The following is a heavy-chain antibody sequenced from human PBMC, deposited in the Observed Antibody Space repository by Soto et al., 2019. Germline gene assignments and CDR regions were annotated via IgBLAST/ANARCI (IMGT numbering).Heavy chain of an antibody. CDR3: AKGNNGYALFFDY. CDR1: GFTFSSYV. J-gene: IGHJ4*02. CDR2: ISGTGGDT. Sequence: EMQLLESGGGLVQPGGSLRLSCAAPGFTFSSYVMNWVRQAPGKGLEWVSTISGTGGDTYYADSVKGRFTVSRDNSKNTLFLQMDSLRAEDTAVYYCAKGNNGYALFFDYWGQGTLVTVSS. V-gene: IGHV3-23*01. D-gene: IGHD5-12*01.